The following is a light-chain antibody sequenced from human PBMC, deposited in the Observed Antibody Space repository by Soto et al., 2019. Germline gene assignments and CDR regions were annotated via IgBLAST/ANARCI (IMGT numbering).Light chain of an antibody. CDR2: MAS. CDR1: QGISTF. J-gene: IGKJ5*01. CDR3: QQTYPVPPT. V-gene: IGKV1-39*01. Sequence: DIQMTQSPSSLSASVGDRVTITCRASQGISTFLNWYQLKPGKAPTLLIYMASDLQGGVPSRFSGSGSGTEFSLTIDTLQPDDVATYYCQQTYPVPPTFGQGTRLEVK.